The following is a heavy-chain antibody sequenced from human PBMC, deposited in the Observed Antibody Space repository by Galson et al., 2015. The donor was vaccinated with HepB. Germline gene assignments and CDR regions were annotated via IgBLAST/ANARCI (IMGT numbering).Heavy chain of an antibody. CDR1: GYTFTSYY. CDR2: INPNSGGT. D-gene: IGHD7-27*01. J-gene: IGHJ4*02. Sequence: SVKVSCKASGYTFTSYYMHWVRQAPGQGLEWMGRINPNSGGTNYAQKFQGRVTMTRDTSISTAYMELSRLRSDDTAVYYCARETATGDLDYWGQGTLVTVSS. V-gene: IGHV1-2*06. CDR3: ARETATGDLDY.